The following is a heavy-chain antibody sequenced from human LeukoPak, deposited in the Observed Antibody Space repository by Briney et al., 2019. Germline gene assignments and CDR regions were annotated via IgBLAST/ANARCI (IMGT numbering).Heavy chain of an antibody. CDR3: ARGSSEPYYYYYMDV. V-gene: IGHV1-69*05. J-gene: IGHJ6*03. CDR1: GGTFSSYA. CDR2: IIPIFGTA. Sequence: SVKVSCKASGGTFSSYAISWVRQAPGQGLEWMGGIIPIFGTAYYAQKFQGRVTITTDESTSTAYMELSSLRSEDTAVYYCARGSSEPYYYYYMDVWGKGTTVTVSS. D-gene: IGHD2-2*01.